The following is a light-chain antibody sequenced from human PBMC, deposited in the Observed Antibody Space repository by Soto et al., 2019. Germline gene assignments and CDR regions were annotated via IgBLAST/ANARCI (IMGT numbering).Light chain of an antibody. J-gene: IGLJ1*01. CDR1: SRDVGDYNY. CDR3: CSYAGSYYV. V-gene: IGLV2-11*01. CDR2: DVS. Sequence: QSALTQPRSVSGSPGQSVTISCTGTSRDVGDYNYVSWYQQHPGKAPKVIIYDVSTRPSELPERFSGSKSGNTASLTISGLQIEYEADDYCCSYAGSYYVFGAGTKVTVL.